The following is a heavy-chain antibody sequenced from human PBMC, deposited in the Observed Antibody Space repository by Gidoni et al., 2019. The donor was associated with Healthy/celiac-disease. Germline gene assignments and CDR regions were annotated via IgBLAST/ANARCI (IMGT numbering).Heavy chain of an antibody. J-gene: IGHJ5*02. CDR1: GGSISSGDYY. Sequence: QVQLQESGPGLVKPSQTLSLTCTVSGGSISSGDYYWSWIRQPPGKGLEWIGYIYYSGSTYYNPSLKSRVTISVDTSKNQFSLKLSSVTAADTAVYYCARGAGFGDLRYFDWLFPANWFDPWGQGTLVTVSS. CDR2: IYYSGST. D-gene: IGHD3-9*01. V-gene: IGHV4-30-4*01. CDR3: ARGAGFGDLRYFDWLFPANWFDP.